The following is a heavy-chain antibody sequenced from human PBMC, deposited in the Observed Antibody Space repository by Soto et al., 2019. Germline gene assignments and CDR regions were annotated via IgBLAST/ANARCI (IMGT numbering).Heavy chain of an antibody. Sequence: QVQLVESGGGAVQPGESLRLSCVASGFDFTYYAMHWVRQAPGKGLGSVAVMSSDGSKIHHTDSVKGRFTISRDNSQNTLYLQMTRLRKEDTAVYFCAKDEGVGGTLGLFDYWGQGTLVSVSS. CDR2: MSSDGSKI. J-gene: IGHJ4*02. D-gene: IGHD1-26*01. CDR3: AKDEGVGGTLGLFDY. CDR1: GFDFTYYA. V-gene: IGHV3-30*18.